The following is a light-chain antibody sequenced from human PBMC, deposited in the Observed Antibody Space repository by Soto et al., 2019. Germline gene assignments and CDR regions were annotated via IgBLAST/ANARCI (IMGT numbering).Light chain of an antibody. CDR3: AAWDDSLNGSLV. V-gene: IGLV1-44*01. CDR1: SSNIGSNT. CDR2: SNN. Sequence: QSVLTQPPSVSGTPGQRVTISCSGSSSNIGSNTVNWYQQFPGTAPKLLIYSNNQWPSGVPDRFSGSKSGTSASLAISGLQSEDEADYYCAAWDDSLNGSLVFGGGTKLTVL. J-gene: IGLJ2*01.